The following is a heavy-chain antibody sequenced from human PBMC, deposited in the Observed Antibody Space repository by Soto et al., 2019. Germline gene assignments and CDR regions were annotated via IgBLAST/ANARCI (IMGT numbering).Heavy chain of an antibody. J-gene: IGHJ5*02. V-gene: IGHV4-31*03. Sequence: QVQLQESGPGLVKPSQTLSLTCTVSGGSISSGGYYWSWIRQHPGKGLEWIGYIFYSGSTYYNPSLTIRVTISVDTSKNPLSLKQSSVTAGDTSEYYCARALISMIVADWFDPWGQGTLVTVSS. CDR2: IFYSGST. D-gene: IGHD3-22*01. CDR3: ARALISMIVADWFDP. CDR1: GGSISSGGYY.